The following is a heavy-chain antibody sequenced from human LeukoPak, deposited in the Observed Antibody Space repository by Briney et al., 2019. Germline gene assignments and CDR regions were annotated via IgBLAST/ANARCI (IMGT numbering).Heavy chain of an antibody. Sequence: SETLSLTCTVSGGSISSSSYYWGWIRQPPGKGLEWIGSIYYSESTYYNPCLKSRVTISVDTSKNQFSLKLSSVTAADTAVYYCARDIGNDYGGTYFDYWGQGTLVSVSS. CDR2: IYYSEST. D-gene: IGHD4-23*01. J-gene: IGHJ4*02. CDR3: ARDIGNDYGGTYFDY. V-gene: IGHV4-39*07. CDR1: GGSISSSSYY.